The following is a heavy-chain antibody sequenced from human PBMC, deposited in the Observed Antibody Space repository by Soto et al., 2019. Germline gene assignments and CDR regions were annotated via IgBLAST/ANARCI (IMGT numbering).Heavy chain of an antibody. V-gene: IGHV3-73*02. J-gene: IGHJ5*02. CDR1: GFTFSGSA. Sequence: EVQLVESGGGLVQPGGSLKLSCAASGFTFSGSAMHWVRQASGKGLEWVGRIRSKTNSYATAYAASVKGRFTISRDDSKETAYLQMNSLKTEDTAVYYCTRDPRNYYDSIGSANWFDPWGQGTLVTVSS. D-gene: IGHD3-22*01. CDR2: IRSKTNSYAT. CDR3: TRDPRNYYDSIGSANWFDP.